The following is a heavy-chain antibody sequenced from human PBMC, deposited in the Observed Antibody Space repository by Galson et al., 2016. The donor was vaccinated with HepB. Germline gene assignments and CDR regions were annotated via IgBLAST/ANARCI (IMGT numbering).Heavy chain of an antibody. V-gene: IGHV3-23*01. D-gene: IGHD1/OR15-1a*01. J-gene: IGHJ4*02. CDR1: GFTFSNYA. CDR3: AKAEKWEHDF. Sequence: SLRLSCAVSGFTFSNYAMTWVRQAPGKGLEWVSGILGNGDTTYYADSGKGRFTIARDNSKNTLFLQMNSLRAEDAAVYHCAKAEKWEHDFWGQGTLVTVSS. CDR2: ILGNGDTT.